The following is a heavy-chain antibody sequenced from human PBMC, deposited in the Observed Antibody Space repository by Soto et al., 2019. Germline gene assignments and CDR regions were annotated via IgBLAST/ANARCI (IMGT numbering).Heavy chain of an antibody. J-gene: IGHJ5*02. CDR2: IGGRGSSP. V-gene: IGHV3-23*01. Sequence: PGGSLRLSCAASGFTLCHYAMTWVRQAPGKGLEWVSAIGGRGSSPYYADSVKGRFTISRDSSKNTLYLQMNSLRAEDTAIYYCAKVTSRRYASFIDLWGKGTLVTLSS. CDR3: AKVTSRRYASFIDL. D-gene: IGHD2-2*01. CDR1: GFTLCHYA.